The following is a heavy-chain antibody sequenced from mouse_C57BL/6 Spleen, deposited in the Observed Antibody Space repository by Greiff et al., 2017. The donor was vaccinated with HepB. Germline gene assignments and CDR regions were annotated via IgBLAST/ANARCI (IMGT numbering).Heavy chain of an antibody. CDR3: AREHYSNYGAWFAY. Sequence: QVQLQQPGAELVKPGASVKMSCKASGYTFTSYWITWVKQRPGQGLEWIGDIYPGSGSTNYNEKFKSKATLTVATSSSTAYMQLSSLTSEDSAVYYCAREHYSNYGAWFAYWGQGTLVTVSA. CDR2: IYPGSGST. CDR1: GYTFTSYW. D-gene: IGHD2-5*01. V-gene: IGHV1-55*01. J-gene: IGHJ3*01.